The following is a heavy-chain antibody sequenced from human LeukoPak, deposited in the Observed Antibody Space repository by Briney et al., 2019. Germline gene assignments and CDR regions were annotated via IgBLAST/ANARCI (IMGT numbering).Heavy chain of an antibody. CDR2: MYYSGST. D-gene: IGHD3-3*02. CDR1: GGSMSRYY. Sequence: SGTLSLTCTVSGGSMSRYYWSWIRQPPGKGLEWIGYMYYSGSTKYNPSLKSRVTISVDTSKNQFSLKLSSVTAADTAVYYCARSSTGSYFDYWGQGTLVTVSS. J-gene: IGHJ4*02. V-gene: IGHV4-59*01. CDR3: ARSSTGSYFDY.